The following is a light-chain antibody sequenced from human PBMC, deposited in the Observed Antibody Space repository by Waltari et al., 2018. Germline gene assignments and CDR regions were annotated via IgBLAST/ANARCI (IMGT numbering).Light chain of an antibody. J-gene: IGKJ1*01. Sequence: EIVMTQSPATLSVSPGERATLSCRASQSVSSNLTWYQQKPVQAPRLLIYGASTRATGIPARVSGSGSGTEFTLTISSLQSEDFAVYYCQQYNNWPQTFGQGTKVEIK. CDR3: QQYNNWPQT. CDR1: QSVSSN. V-gene: IGKV3-15*01. CDR2: GAS.